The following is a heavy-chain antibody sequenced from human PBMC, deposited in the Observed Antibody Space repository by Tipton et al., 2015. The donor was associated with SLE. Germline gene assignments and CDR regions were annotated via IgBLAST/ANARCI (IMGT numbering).Heavy chain of an antibody. V-gene: IGHV4-38-2*01. CDR2: IYYSGST. D-gene: IGHD6-19*01. CDR1: GYSIRRGYY. CDR3: AGAQESSDWFPSIIDY. Sequence: TLSLTCDVSGYSIRRGYYWGWFRQPPGMGLEWIGTIYYSGSTYYNPSLKSRVTISVDTSKNQLSLKLTSVTAADTAVYYCAGAQESSDWFPSIIDYWGQGTLVTVSS. J-gene: IGHJ4*02.